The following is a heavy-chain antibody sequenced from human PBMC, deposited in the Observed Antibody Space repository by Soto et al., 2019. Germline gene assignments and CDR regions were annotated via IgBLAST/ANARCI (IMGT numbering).Heavy chain of an antibody. CDR2: ISGYNGYT. CDR3: ARDRDYSHTDADIDY. Sequence: QVQLMQSGAEVRRPGTSMRISCTTSGYNFNTYGIIWVRQAPGQGLEWMGWISGYNGYTKYAQNFEDRVTLGTDPSTSTAFLELRNLRSGDTALYFCARDRDYSHTDADIDYWGQGTLVTVSS. V-gene: IGHV1-18*01. J-gene: IGHJ4*02. CDR1: GYNFNTYG. D-gene: IGHD3-16*01.